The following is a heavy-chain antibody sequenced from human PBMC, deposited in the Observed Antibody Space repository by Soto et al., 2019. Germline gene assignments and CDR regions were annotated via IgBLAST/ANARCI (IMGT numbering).Heavy chain of an antibody. CDR1: GFTFSSYA. V-gene: IGHV3-30*03. CDR2: ISYDGYSK. CDR3: AAIREVDV. D-gene: IGHD1-26*01. J-gene: IGHJ6*02. Sequence: GGSRRLSCAASGFTFSSYAMIWVRQAPGKGLEWVALISYDGYSKWYADAVKGRFTISRDNSNNTLFLEMNSLRADDTAVYFCAAIREVDVWGQGTTVTVSS.